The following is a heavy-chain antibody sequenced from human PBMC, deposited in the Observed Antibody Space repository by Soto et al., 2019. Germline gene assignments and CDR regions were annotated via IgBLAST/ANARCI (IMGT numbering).Heavy chain of an antibody. Sequence: SETLSLTCTVSGGSISSSSFHWGWIRQPPGKGLEWIGSIYYSGSTYYSPSLKSRVTISVDTSKNQFSLKLSSVTAADTALYYCAREGSGSSFFDYWGQGTLVTVSS. V-gene: IGHV4-39*07. D-gene: IGHD3-10*01. J-gene: IGHJ4*02. CDR3: AREGSGSSFFDY. CDR1: GGSISSSSFH. CDR2: IYYSGST.